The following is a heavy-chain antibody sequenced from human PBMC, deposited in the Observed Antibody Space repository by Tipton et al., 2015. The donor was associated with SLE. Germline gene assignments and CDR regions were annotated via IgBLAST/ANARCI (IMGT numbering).Heavy chain of an antibody. CDR3: ARQLGWGDPFAFDY. CDR1: GGSISGYY. CDR2: IGHSGST. J-gene: IGHJ4*02. V-gene: IGHV4-59*08. D-gene: IGHD2-21*02. Sequence: TLSLTCTVSGGSISGYYWSWIRQPPGKGLEWIGYIGHSGSTNYNPSLNSRVTMSIDTSKNQFSLKLTSVTAADTAVYYCARQLGWGDPFAFDYWGQGTLVTVSP.